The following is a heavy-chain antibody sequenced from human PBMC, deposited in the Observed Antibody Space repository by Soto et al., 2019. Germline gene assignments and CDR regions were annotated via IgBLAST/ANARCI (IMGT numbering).Heavy chain of an antibody. J-gene: IGHJ6*02. CDR1: GGSFSGYY. D-gene: IGHD3-10*01. V-gene: IGHV4-34*01. CDR2: INHSGST. CDR3: ARIPKGSVLLWFGELYGMDV. Sequence: SETLSLTCAVYGGSFSGYYWSWIRQPPGKGLEWIGEINHSGSTNYNPSLKSRVTISVDTSKNQFSLKLSSVTAADTAVYYCARIPKGSVLLWFGELYGMDVWGQGTTVT.